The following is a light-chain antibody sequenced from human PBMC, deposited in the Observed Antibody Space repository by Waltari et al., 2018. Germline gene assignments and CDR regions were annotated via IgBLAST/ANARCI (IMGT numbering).Light chain of an antibody. V-gene: IGKV1-39*01. CDR2: AAS. CDR3: QQSLDSPYT. Sequence: TQSPATLSASVGDTVTIPCRASQTIDVYLNWYQQQPGKAPNLLIYAASTLLIGVPSRFSGFGSETEFTLTITGLQPEDFATYYCQQSLDSPYTFGQGTRLEI. CDR1: QTIDVY. J-gene: IGKJ2*01.